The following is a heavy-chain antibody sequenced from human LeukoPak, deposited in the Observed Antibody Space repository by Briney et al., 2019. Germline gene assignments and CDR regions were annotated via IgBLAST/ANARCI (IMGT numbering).Heavy chain of an antibody. V-gene: IGHV1-2*02. CDR2: INPNSGGT. Sequence: ASVTVSCKASGYTFTGHYMHWVRQAPGQGLESMGWINPNSGGTNSAQRFQGRVTMTSDTSISTAYMELSRLRSDDTAIYYCARATTGGIPDYWGQGTLVTVSS. CDR1: GYTFTGHY. CDR3: ARATTGGIPDY. J-gene: IGHJ4*02. D-gene: IGHD1-14*01.